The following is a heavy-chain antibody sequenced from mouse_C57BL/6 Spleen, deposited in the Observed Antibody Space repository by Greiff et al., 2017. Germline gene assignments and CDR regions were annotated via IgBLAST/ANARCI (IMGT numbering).Heavy chain of an antibody. V-gene: IGHV1-82*01. CDR2: IYPGDGDT. CDR3: EGTTGVGDWYFEV. J-gene: IGHJ1*03. CDR1: GYAFSSSW. Sequence: QVQLQQSGPELVKPGASVKISCKASGYAFSSSWMNWVQQRPGKGLEWIGRIYPGDGDTNYNGKFKGKATLTADKSSSTAYMQLSSLTSEASAFYFCEGTTGVGDWYFEVWGTGTTVTVSS. D-gene: IGHD1-1*01.